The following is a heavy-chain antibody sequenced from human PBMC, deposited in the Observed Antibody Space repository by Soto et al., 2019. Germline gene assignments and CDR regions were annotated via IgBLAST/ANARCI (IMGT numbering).Heavy chain of an antibody. CDR3: VRSPCNSASCYHYMDV. CDR1: GFTFISYA. D-gene: IGHD2-2*01. J-gene: IGHJ6*03. CDR2: VGRIPVNT. Sequence: GGSLRLSCAASGFTFISYAMGWVRQAPGKGLEWVSTVGRIPVNTRYADSVMGRFTISRDNSKDTVYVQMTSLRAEDTAVYYCVRSPCNSASCYHYMDVWGKGTTVTVSS. V-gene: IGHV3-23*01.